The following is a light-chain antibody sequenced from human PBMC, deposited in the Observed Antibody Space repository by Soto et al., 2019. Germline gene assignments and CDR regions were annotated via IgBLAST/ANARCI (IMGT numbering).Light chain of an antibody. CDR3: QQRINWPLT. CDR2: GAS. Sequence: EIVLTQSPATLSLSPGERATLSCRASQSISSHLAWYQQKPGRAPRLLIYGASNRATGIPARFSGRGSGTDFTLTISSLEPEDFAVYYCQQRINWPLTFGGGTKVEIK. J-gene: IGKJ4*01. V-gene: IGKV3-11*01. CDR1: QSISSH.